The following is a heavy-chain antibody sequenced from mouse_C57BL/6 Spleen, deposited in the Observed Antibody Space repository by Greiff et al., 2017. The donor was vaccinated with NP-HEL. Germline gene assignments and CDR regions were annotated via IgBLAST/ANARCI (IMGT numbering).Heavy chain of an antibody. D-gene: IGHD1-1*01. CDR1: GFNIKDYY. J-gene: IGHJ2*01. CDR3: TTRGYYGSSPLFDY. Sequence: VQLQQSGAELVRPGASVKLSCTASGFNIKDYYMHWVKQRPEQGLEWIGRLDPEDGDPEYAPKFQGKATMTADTSSNTAYLQLSSLTSEDTAVYYCTTRGYYGSSPLFDYWGQGTTLTVSS. V-gene: IGHV14-1*01. CDR2: LDPEDGDP.